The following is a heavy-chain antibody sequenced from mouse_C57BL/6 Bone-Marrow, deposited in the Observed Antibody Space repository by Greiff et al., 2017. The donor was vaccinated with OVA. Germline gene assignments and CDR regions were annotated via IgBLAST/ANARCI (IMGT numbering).Heavy chain of an antibody. Sequence: EVMLVESEGGLVQPGSSMKLSCTASGFTFSDYYMAWVRQVPEKGLEWVANINYDGSSTYYLDSLKSRFIISRDNAKNILYLQMSSLKSEDTATYYWARDYDYVLDYWGQGTTLTVSS. V-gene: IGHV5-16*01. CDR1: GFTFSDYY. CDR3: ARDYDYVLDY. CDR2: INYDGSST. D-gene: IGHD2-4*01. J-gene: IGHJ2*01.